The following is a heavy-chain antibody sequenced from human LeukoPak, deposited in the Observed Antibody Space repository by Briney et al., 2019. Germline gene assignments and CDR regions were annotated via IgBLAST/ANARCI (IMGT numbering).Heavy chain of an antibody. J-gene: IGHJ4*02. Sequence: ASVKVSCKASGYTFTSYGISWVRQAPGQGLEWMVWISAYNGNTNYAQKLQGRVTMTTDTSTSTAYMELRSLRSDDTAVYYCARTGIYGSGSYYKVDYWGQGTLVTVSS. CDR3: ARTGIYGSGSYYKVDY. V-gene: IGHV1-18*01. CDR2: ISAYNGNT. D-gene: IGHD3-10*01. CDR1: GYTFTSYG.